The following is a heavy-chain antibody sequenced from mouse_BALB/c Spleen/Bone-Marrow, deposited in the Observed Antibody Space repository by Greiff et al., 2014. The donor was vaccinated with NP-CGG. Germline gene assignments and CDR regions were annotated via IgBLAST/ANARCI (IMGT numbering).Heavy chain of an antibody. D-gene: IGHD2-2*01. CDR3: ASYVYGYYFDY. J-gene: IGHJ2*01. CDR1: GFNIKDTY. V-gene: IGHV14-3*02. CDR2: IDPANDNT. Sequence: VQLQQSGAELVKPGASVKLSCTASGFNIKDTYIHWVKQRPEQGLEWIGRIDPANDNTKYDPKFQGKATITADTSSSTAYLQLSCLTSEDTAVYYCASYVYGYYFDYWGQGTTLTVSS.